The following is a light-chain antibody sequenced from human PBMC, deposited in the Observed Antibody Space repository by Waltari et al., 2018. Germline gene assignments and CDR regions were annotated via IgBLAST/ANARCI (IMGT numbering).Light chain of an antibody. V-gene: IGLV7-43*01. Sequence: QTVVTQEPSLTVSPGGAVTLTCASSAGAVTRGIYPNWNQQKPGQVPRSLIHITANRHSWTPARFSGSLLGGKAALTLSGVQPEDEAEYYCLLYDGSDQVFGGGTKLTVL. CDR3: LLYDGSDQV. CDR2: ITA. J-gene: IGLJ3*02. CDR1: AGAVTRGIY.